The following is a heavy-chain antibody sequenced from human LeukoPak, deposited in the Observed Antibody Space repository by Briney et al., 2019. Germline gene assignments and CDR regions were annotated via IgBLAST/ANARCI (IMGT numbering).Heavy chain of an antibody. J-gene: IGHJ4*02. CDR2: IYYSGST. V-gene: IGHV4-39*07. D-gene: IGHD3-16*01. Sequence: SETLSLTCTVSGGSISSSSYYWGWIRQPPGKGLEWIGSIYYSGSTYYNPSLKSRVTISVDTSKNQFSLKLSSVTAADTAVYYCAGDRTLGVDYWGQGTLVTVSS. CDR1: GGSISSSSYY. CDR3: AGDRTLGVDY.